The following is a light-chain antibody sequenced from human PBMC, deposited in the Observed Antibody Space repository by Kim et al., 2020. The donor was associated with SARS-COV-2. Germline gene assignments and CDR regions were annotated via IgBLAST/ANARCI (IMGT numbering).Light chain of an antibody. CDR3: AAWDDSLSGPWV. J-gene: IGLJ3*02. Sequence: QPALTQPPSASGTPGQRVTISCSGSSSNIGSNYVYWYQQLPGTAPKLLIYRNNQRPSGVPDRFSGSKSGTSASLAISGLRSEDEADYYCAAWDDSLSGPWVFGGGTKLTVL. CDR1: SSNIGSNY. CDR2: RNN. V-gene: IGLV1-47*01.